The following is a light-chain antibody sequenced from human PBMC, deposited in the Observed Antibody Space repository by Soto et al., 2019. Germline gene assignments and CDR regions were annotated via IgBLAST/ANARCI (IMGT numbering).Light chain of an antibody. CDR1: SGHSNYA. CDR3: QTWGTGPLV. CDR2: LNSNGSH. Sequence: QPVLTQSPSASASLGASVKLTCTLSSGHSNYAIAWHQQQPEKGPRYLMKLNSNGSHSKGDGIPDRFSGSSSGAERYLTISSRQSEDEADYYCQTWGTGPLVFGGGTKLTVL. V-gene: IGLV4-69*01. J-gene: IGLJ3*02.